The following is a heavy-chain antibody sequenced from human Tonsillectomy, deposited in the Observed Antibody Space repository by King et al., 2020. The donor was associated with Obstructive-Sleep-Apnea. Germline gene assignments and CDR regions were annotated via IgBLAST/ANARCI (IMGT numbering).Heavy chain of an antibody. CDR3: ARENTHTTGWSNGPDGNDY. CDR1: GYTFSGYY. Sequence: QLVQSGAEVKKPGASVKVSCKASGYTFSGYYMHWVRQAPGQGLEWMGWINPNSGGTNYAQKFQGRVTMTRDTSISTAYMELNRLRSGDTAVYYCARENTHTTGWSNGPDGNDYWGQGTLVTVSS. V-gene: IGHV1-2*02. J-gene: IGHJ4*02. D-gene: IGHD6-19*01. CDR2: INPNSGGT.